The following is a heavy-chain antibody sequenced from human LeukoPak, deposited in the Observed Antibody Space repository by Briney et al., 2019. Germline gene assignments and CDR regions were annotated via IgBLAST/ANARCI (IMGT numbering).Heavy chain of an antibody. D-gene: IGHD1-26*01. J-gene: IGHJ4*02. CDR3: ARGGYYVYMVPSNQGPFDY. CDR2: INHSGST. CDR1: GGSFSGYY. Sequence: PSQTLSLTCAVYGGSFSGYYWSWIRQPPGKGLEWIVEINHSGSTNYNPSLKSRVTISVDTSKNQFSLKLSSVTAADTAVYYCARGGYYVYMVPSNQGPFDYWGQGTLVTVSS. V-gene: IGHV4-34*01.